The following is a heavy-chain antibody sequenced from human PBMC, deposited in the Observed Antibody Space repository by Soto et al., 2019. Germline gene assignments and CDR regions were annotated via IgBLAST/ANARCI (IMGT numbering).Heavy chain of an antibody. CDR1: GGSISSYYW. CDR2: IYWDDDK. D-gene: IGHD3-10*01. Sequence: TLSLTCTVSGGSISSYYWSWIRQPPGKGLEWLALIYWDDDKRYSPSLKSRLTITKDTSKNQVVLTMTNMDPVDTATYYCAHSSRDYYGSGSYLYYYGMDVWGQGTTVTVSS. V-gene: IGHV2-5*08. CDR3: AHSSRDYYGSGSYLYYYGMDV. J-gene: IGHJ6*02.